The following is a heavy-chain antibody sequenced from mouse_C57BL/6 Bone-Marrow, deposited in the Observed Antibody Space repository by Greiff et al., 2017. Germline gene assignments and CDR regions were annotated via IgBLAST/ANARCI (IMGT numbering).Heavy chain of an antibody. CDR3: ARDGVAY. Sequence: EVKLVESGGGLVKPGGSLKLSCAASGFTFSSYAMSWVRQTPEKRLEWVATISDGGSYTYYPDNVKGRFTISRDKAKNNLYLQMSHLKYEDTAMYFCARDGVAYWGQGTLVTVSA. CDR2: ISDGGSYT. J-gene: IGHJ3*01. CDR1: GFTFSSYA. V-gene: IGHV5-4*01.